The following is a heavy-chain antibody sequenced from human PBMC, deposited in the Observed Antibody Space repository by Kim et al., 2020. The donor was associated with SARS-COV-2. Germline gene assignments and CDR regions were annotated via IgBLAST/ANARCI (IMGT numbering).Heavy chain of an antibody. Sequence: YNPSLKSRVTISVDTSKNQFSLKLSSVTAADTAVYYCAREGSGIRPNFDYWGQGTLVTVSS. J-gene: IGHJ4*02. V-gene: IGHV4-59*01. CDR3: AREGSGIRPNFDY. D-gene: IGHD6-19*01.